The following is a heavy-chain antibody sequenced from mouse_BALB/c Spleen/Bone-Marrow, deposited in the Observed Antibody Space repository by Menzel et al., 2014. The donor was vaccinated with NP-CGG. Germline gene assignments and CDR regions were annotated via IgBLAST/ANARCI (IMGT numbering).Heavy chain of an antibody. V-gene: IGHV1-18*01. J-gene: IGHJ4*01. Sequence: VQLQQPGPELVKPGASVKISCKTSGYTFTEYTMHWVKQSHGKSLEWIGGINPNNGGTSYNQKFRGKATLTVDKSSSEAYIRLRSLPSEDSAVYYCAGLCLVTDAMDYWGQGTSVTVSS. CDR3: AGLCLVTDAMDY. CDR1: GYTFTEYT. CDR2: INPNNGGT. D-gene: IGHD2-12*01.